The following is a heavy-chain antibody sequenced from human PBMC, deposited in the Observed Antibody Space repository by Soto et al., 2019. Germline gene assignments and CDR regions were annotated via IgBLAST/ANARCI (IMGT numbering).Heavy chain of an antibody. CDR3: ARWWSGSRQGFDP. J-gene: IGHJ5*02. V-gene: IGHV4-31*03. D-gene: IGHD3-3*01. CDR1: GGSISSGDYY. CDR2: IYYSGST. Sequence: QVQLRESGPGLVKPSQTLSLTCTVSGGSISSGDYYWSWIRQHPGKGLEWIGYIYYSGSTYYNPSLKRRVTISVDTSKNQFSLKLSSVTAADTAVYYCARWWSGSRQGFDPWGQGTLVTVSS.